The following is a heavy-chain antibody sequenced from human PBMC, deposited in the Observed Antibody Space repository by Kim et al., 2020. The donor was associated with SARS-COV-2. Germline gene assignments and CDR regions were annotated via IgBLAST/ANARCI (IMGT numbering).Heavy chain of an antibody. V-gene: IGHV1-8*02. CDR2: MNPNSGNT. CDR1: GYTFTSYD. Sequence: ASVKVSCKASGYTFTSYDINWVRQATGQGLEWMGWMNPNSGNTCYAQKFQGRVTMTRNTSISTAYMELSSLRSEDTAVYYCARGTLVATIFNYYYGIDVWGQGTTVTVSS. J-gene: IGHJ6*02. CDR3: ARGTLVATIFNYYYGIDV. D-gene: IGHD5-12*01.